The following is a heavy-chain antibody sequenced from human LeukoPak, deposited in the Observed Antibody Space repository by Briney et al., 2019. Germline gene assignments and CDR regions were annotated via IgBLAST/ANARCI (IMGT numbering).Heavy chain of an antibody. CDR1: GGSISSYY. D-gene: IGHD3-10*01. CDR2: IYDSGST. CDR3: GRHYGP. Sequence: SETLSLTCTVSGGSISSYYWSWIRQPPGKGLEWIGSIYDSGSTYYNPSLKSRVTISVDTSKNQFSLKLNSVTAADTAVYYCGRHYGPWGQGTLVIVSS. V-gene: IGHV4-39*01. J-gene: IGHJ5*02.